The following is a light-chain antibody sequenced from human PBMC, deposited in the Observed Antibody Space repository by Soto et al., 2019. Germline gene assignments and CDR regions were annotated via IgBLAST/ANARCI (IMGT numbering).Light chain of an antibody. J-gene: IGLJ2*01. CDR1: SSDVGGYNY. V-gene: IGLV2-14*03. CDR3: SSYTANTARV. CDR2: DVS. Sequence: QSALTQPASVSGSPGQSITISCTGTSSDVGGYNYVSWYQQHPDKAPKLLIYDVSNRPSGVSNRFSGSKSGSTASLTISGLQAEDEADYYCSSYTANTARVFGGGTQLTVL.